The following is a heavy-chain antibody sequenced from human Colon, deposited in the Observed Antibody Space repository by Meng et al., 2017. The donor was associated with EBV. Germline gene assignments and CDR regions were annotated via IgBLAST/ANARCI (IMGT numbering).Heavy chain of an antibody. Sequence: VRLRGSGPGLVKPSETLSLTCSVSGGSVSSETYYWNWIRQPPGKALEWIGYVSYSGGTNYNPSLKNRVTISVDTSKNQVSLRLSSVTAADTAVFYCARAVGPDCSSTSCPFDYWGQGTLVTVSS. J-gene: IGHJ4*02. D-gene: IGHD2-2*01. CDR2: VSYSGGT. CDR1: GGSVSSETYY. V-gene: IGHV4-61*01. CDR3: ARAVGPDCSSTSCPFDY.